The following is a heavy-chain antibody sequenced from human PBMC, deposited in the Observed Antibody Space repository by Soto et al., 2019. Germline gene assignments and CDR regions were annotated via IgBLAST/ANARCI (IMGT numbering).Heavy chain of an antibody. CDR2: IHADNGNA. CDR1: GYTFSYYN. Sequence: QVQIVQSGAEVKKPGASVKLSCKGSGYTFSYYNVHWVRQAPGQRLEWMGWIHADNGNAKYSQNFQGRVTITRDPSGNTAYMELSNLISEDTAVYYCARELDYWYFDLWGRGTLVTVSS. J-gene: IGHJ2*01. D-gene: IGHD1-1*01. CDR3: ARELDYWYFDL. V-gene: IGHV1-3*01.